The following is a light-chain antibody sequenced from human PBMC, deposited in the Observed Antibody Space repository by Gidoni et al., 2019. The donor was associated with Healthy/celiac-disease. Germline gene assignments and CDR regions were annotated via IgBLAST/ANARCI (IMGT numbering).Light chain of an antibody. V-gene: IGKV3-15*01. J-gene: IGKJ2*01. CDR1: QSVSSN. CDR2: GAS. Sequence: IVITQSPATLSVSPGERATLSCRASQSVSSNLAWYQQKPGQAPRLLIYGASTRATGIPARFSGRGSGTEFTLTISSLQSEDFAVYYCQQYNNWPYTFGQGTKLEIK. CDR3: QQYNNWPYT.